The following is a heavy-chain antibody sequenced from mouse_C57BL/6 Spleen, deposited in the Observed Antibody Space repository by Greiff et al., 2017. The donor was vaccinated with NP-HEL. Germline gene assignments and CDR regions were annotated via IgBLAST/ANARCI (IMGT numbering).Heavy chain of an antibody. CDR2: FYPGSGSI. D-gene: IGHD3-2*02. J-gene: IGHJ1*03. V-gene: IGHV1-62-2*01. CDR3: ARHEDSSGFPYWYFDV. Sequence: VKLMESGAELVKPGASVKLSCKASGYTFTEYTIHWVKQRSGQGLEWIGWFYPGSGSIKYNEKFKDKATLTADKSSSTVYMELSRLTSEDSAVYFCARHEDSSGFPYWYFDVWGTGTTVTVSS. CDR1: GYTFTEYT.